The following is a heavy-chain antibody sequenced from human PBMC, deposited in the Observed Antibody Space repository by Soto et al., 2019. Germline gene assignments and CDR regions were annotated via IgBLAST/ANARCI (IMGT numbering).Heavy chain of an antibody. CDR2: ISYDGSTK. V-gene: IGHV3-30*18. Sequence: QVQLVESGGGVVQPGRSLRLSCAASGFTFSSYGMHWVRQAPGTGLEWVAVISYDGSTKYYADSVKGRFTISRDNSKNTLYLQRNSLRAEDTAVYYCAKPRNILTGYYFDYWGQGTLVTVSS. CDR1: GFTFSSYG. J-gene: IGHJ4*02. D-gene: IGHD3-9*01. CDR3: AKPRNILTGYYFDY.